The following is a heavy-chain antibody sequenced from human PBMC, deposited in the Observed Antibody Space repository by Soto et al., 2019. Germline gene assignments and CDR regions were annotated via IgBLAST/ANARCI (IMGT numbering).Heavy chain of an antibody. CDR2: ISSSSSTI. V-gene: IGHV3-48*04. D-gene: IGHD6-19*01. J-gene: IGHJ3*02. CDR3: ARDRAVAGAFDI. Sequence: EAHLVESGGGLVQPGGSLRLSCAASGFTVNSYNMNGVRQAPGKGLEWVSYISSSSSTIYYADSVKGRFTISRENAKNSLFLQMNSLTAEDTAVYYCARDRAVAGAFDIWGQGTMVTVSS. CDR1: GFTVNSYN.